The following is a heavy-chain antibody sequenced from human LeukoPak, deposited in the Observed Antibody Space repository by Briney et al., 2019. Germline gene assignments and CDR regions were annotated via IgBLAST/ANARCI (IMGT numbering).Heavy chain of an antibody. V-gene: IGHV3-23*01. Sequence: QSGGSLRLSCAASGFTFSSYSMNWVRQAPGKGLEWVSAISGSGGSTYYADSVKGRFTISRDNSKNTLYLQMDSLRAEDTAVYYCAKPGIYGDYLISSFDYWGQGTLVTVSS. CDR2: ISGSGGST. D-gene: IGHD4-17*01. CDR1: GFTFSSYS. CDR3: AKPGIYGDYLISSFDY. J-gene: IGHJ4*02.